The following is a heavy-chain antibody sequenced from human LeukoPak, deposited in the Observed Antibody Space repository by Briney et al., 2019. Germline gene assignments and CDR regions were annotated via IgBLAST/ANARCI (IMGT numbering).Heavy chain of an antibody. D-gene: IGHD1-26*01. CDR2: IYYNGNT. CDR1: GGSISSYY. Sequence: SETLSHTCTVSGGSISSYYWIWIRQSPGKGLEWIGFIYYNGNTNYNPSLKSRVTISEDSSKDQSSLTLSSVTAADTAVYYCARGVAGSGSTPNYWGQGTLVTVSS. J-gene: IGHJ4*02. CDR3: ARGVAGSGSTPNY. V-gene: IGHV4-59*01.